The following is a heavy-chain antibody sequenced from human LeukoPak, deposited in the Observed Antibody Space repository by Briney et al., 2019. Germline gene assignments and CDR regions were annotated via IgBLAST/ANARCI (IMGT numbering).Heavy chain of an antibody. Sequence: GPLRVSCAASGFTFSSYWMHLVRQRPGKGLVWVSRVNSDGSRTSYADSVKGRFTISRDNAKNTLYLQMNSLRAEDTAVYYCARDQCSGPNCQVALDYWGQGTLVTVSS. J-gene: IGHJ4*02. D-gene: IGHD2-2*01. CDR1: GFTFSSYW. CDR2: VNSDGSRT. CDR3: ARDQCSGPNCQVALDY. V-gene: IGHV3-74*01.